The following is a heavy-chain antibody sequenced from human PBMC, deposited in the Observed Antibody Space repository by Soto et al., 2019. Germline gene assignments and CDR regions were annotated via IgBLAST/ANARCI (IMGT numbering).Heavy chain of an antibody. J-gene: IGHJ6*02. CDR3: ARGYSYGYDYYYGMDV. CDR1: GFTFSSYA. D-gene: IGHD5-18*01. CDR2: ISYDGSNK. V-gene: IGHV3-30-3*01. Sequence: LRLSCAASGFTFSSYAMHWVRQAPGKGLEWVAVISYDGSNKYYADSVKGRFTISRDNSKNTLYLQMNSLRAEDTAVYYCARGYSYGYDYYYGMDVWGQGTTVTVSS.